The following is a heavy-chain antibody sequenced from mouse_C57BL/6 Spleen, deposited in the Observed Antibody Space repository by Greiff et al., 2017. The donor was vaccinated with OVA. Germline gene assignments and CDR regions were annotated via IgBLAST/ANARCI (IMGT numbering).Heavy chain of an antibody. Sequence: VKLQQPGAELVRPGSSVKLSCKASGYTFTSYWMHWVKQRPIQGLEWIGNIDPSDSDTHYNQKFKDKATLTVDKSSSTAYMQLSSLTSEDSAVYYCARGNCEEDAMDYWGQGTSVTVSS. CDR1: GYTFTSYW. CDR2: IDPSDSDT. CDR3: ARGNCEEDAMDY. D-gene: IGHD4-1*01. V-gene: IGHV1-52*01. J-gene: IGHJ4*01.